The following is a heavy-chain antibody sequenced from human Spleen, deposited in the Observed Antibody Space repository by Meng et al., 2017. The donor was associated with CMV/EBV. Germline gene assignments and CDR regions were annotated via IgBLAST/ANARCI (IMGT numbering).Heavy chain of an antibody. Sequence: CAVSGGSISRSNWWSWVRQSPGKRLEWIGEIYHSGYTNYNPSLKSRVTISIDKSKNQFFLKLNSVTAADTAVYYCARVDPVGGATFDSWGQGTLVTVSS. CDR2: IYHSGYT. CDR3: ARVDPVGGATFDS. D-gene: IGHD1-26*01. CDR1: GGSISRSNW. V-gene: IGHV4-4*02. J-gene: IGHJ4*02.